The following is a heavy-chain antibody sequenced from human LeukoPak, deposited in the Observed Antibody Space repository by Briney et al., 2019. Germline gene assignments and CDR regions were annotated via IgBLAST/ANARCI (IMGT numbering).Heavy chain of an antibody. Sequence: GGSLRLSCAASGFAFSSYGMHWVRQAPGKGLEWVAVIWYDGSNKYYADSVKGRFTISRDNSKNTLYLQMNSLRAEDTALYYCAKDITPLTYYGDYGFDYWGQGTLVTVSS. D-gene: IGHD4-17*01. CDR3: AKDITPLTYYGDYGFDY. CDR1: GFAFSSYG. V-gene: IGHV3-30*02. CDR2: IWYDGSNK. J-gene: IGHJ4*02.